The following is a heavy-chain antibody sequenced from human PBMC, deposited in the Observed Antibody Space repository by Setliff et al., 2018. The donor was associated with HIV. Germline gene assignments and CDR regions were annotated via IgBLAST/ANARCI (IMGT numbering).Heavy chain of an antibody. V-gene: IGHV3-30*04. D-gene: IGHD3-3*01. CDR2: ISYEGSNQ. J-gene: IGHJ4*02. Sequence: PGGSLRLSCAASGFIFSSYTMHWVRQAPGKGLEWVAIISYEGSNQYYADSVQGRFTISRDRSKNTLYLQMNSLRGEDTAIYYCARDPFLAQGFWSGYYSDYWGQGTLVTVSS. CDR3: ARDPFLAQGFWSGYYSDY. CDR1: GFIFSSYT.